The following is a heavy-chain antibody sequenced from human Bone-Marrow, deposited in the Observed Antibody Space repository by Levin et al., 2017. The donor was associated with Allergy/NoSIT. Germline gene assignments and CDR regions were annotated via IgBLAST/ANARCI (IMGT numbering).Heavy chain of an antibody. D-gene: IGHD3-3*01. Sequence: LTGGSLRLSCAASGFNFHTFSMHWVRQAPNKGLEWLAVISYDGSNEFYADSVKGRLSISRDNSKATVSLQMSSLRPEDTAVYYCARRDFWSESYRFEATDDAFDTWGQGTVVVVSS. CDR3: ARRDFWSESYRFEATDDAFDT. CDR2: ISYDGSNE. CDR1: GFNFHTFS. V-gene: IGHV3-30-3*01. J-gene: IGHJ3*02.